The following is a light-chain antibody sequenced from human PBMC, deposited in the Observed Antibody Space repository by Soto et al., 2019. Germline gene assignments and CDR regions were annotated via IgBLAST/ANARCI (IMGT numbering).Light chain of an antibody. Sequence: QSVLTQPPSVSGAPGQRVTISCTGSSSNIGAGYDVHWYQQLPGPAPKLLIYGNSNRPSGVPDRFSGSKSGTSASLAITGLQDEDEADYYCQSYDSSLSGWVFGGGTKLTVL. CDR1: SSNIGAGYD. CDR3: QSYDSSLSGWV. CDR2: GNS. J-gene: IGLJ3*02. V-gene: IGLV1-40*01.